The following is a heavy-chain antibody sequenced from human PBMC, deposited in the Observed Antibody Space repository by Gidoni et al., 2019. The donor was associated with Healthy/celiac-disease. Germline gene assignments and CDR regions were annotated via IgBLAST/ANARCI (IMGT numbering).Heavy chain of an antibody. Sequence: QVQLQASGPGLVKPSETLSLTCTVSAGSISSYYWSWIRQPPGKGLEWIGYIYYSGSTNYHPSLKSRVTISVDTSKNQCSLKLSSVTAADTAVYYCAGLDYYDSSGPIDYWGQGTLVTVSS. CDR1: AGSISSYY. V-gene: IGHV4-59*01. CDR3: AGLDYYDSSGPIDY. D-gene: IGHD3-22*01. CDR2: IYYSGST. J-gene: IGHJ4*02.